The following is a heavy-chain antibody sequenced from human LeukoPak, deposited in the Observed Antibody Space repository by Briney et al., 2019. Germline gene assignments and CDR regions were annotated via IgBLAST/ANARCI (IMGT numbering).Heavy chain of an antibody. CDR1: GFTFSSYE. CDR2: ISSSGSTI. CDR3: ARDAAVYSSGWFDP. D-gene: IGHD6-19*01. Sequence: GGSLRLSCAASGFTFSSYEMNWVRQAPGKGLEWVSYISSSGSTIYYADSVKGRFTISRDNAKNSLYLQMNSLRAEDTAVYYCARDAAVYSSGWFDPWGQGTLVTVSS. V-gene: IGHV3-48*03. J-gene: IGHJ5*02.